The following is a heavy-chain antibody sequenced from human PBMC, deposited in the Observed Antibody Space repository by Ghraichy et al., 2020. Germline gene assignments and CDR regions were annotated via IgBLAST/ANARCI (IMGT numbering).Heavy chain of an antibody. J-gene: IGHJ5*02. CDR1: GGSISTYY. CDR2: VYYSGVT. V-gene: IGHV4-59*08. Sequence: SETLSLTCIVSGGSISTYYWSWIRQPPGKALEWLGYVYYSGVTDYNPSLKSRLTISVDTSRNQFSLNLRSVTAADTAVYYCARPFWHGAGNYWFDPWGQGILVTVSS. D-gene: IGHD3-10*01. CDR3: ARPFWHGAGNYWFDP.